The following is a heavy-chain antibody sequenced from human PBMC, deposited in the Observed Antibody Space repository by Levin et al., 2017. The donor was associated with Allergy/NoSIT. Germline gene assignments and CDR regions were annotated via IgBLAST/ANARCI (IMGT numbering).Heavy chain of an antibody. CDR1: GYTFTGYY. D-gene: IGHD6-19*01. CDR3: ARGDVGGSGWYPWDY. J-gene: IGHJ4*02. V-gene: IGHV1-2*04. Sequence: GGSLRLSCKASGYTFTGYYMHWVRQAPGQGLEWMGWINPNSGGTNYAQKFQGWVTMTRDTSISTAYMELSRLRSDDTAVYYCARGDVGGSGWYPWDYWGQGTLVTVSS. CDR2: INPNSGGT.